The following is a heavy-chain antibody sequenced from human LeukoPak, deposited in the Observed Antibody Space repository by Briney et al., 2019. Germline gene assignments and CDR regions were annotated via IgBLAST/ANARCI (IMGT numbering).Heavy chain of an antibody. J-gene: IGHJ4*02. CDR2: IVPIFGTE. V-gene: IGHV1-69*06. Sequence: SRKVSCKASGGTFSSCAISWVRQAPGQGLEWMGGIVPIFGTENYAQKFQGKVTITADKSTRTAYMEMSSLTSEDKAVYYCASWVVPAASGPYFDYWGQGTLVTVSS. CDR1: GGTFSSCA. CDR3: ASWVVPAASGPYFDY. D-gene: IGHD2-2*01.